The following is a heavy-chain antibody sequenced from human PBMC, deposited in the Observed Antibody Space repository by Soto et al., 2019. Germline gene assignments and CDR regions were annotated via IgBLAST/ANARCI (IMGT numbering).Heavy chain of an antibody. Sequence: QVQLQESGPGLVKPSQTLSLTCTVSGGSISSGDYYWSWIRQPPGKGLEWIGYIYYSGSTYYNPSLKSRVXXSXDXXKNQFSLKLSSVTAADTAVYYCASVTEYYYYGMDVWGQGTTVTVSS. V-gene: IGHV4-30-4*01. CDR3: ASVTEYYYYGMDV. D-gene: IGHD3-16*02. CDR1: GGSISSGDYY. CDR2: IYYSGST. J-gene: IGHJ6*02.